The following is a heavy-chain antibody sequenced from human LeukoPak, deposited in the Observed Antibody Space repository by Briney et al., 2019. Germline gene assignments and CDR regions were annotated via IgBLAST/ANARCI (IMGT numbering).Heavy chain of an antibody. J-gene: IGHJ4*02. CDR3: AKEADYYGSGSYYYFDY. CDR2: ISNSGST. V-gene: IGHV4-59*12. Sequence: SETLSLTCTVSGDSTGSKYWSWIRQPPGKGLEWIGYISNSGSTTYDPSLKSRVTISEGTTKNQFSLKLSSVTAADTAVYYCAKEADYYGSGSYYYFDYWGQGTLVTVSS. CDR1: GDSTGSKY. D-gene: IGHD3-10*01.